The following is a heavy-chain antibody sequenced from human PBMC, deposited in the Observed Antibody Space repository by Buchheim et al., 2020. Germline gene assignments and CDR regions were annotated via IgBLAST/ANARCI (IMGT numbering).Heavy chain of an antibody. CDR2: IYYSGST. J-gene: IGHJ5*02. D-gene: IGHD3-3*01. CDR3: ARQHSEYDFWSDYPPTIWFDP. V-gene: IGHV4-39*01. Sequence: QLQLQESGPGLVKPSETLSLTCTVSGGSISSSSYYWGWIRQPPGKGLEWIGSIYYSGSTYYNPSLKSRVTISVDTSKNQFSLKLSSVTAADTAVYYCARQHSEYDFWSDYPPTIWFDPWGQGTL. CDR1: GGSISSSSYY.